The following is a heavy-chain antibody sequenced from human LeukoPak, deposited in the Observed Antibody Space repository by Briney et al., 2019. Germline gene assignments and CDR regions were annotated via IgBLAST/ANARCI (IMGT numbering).Heavy chain of an antibody. CDR2: ISYDGSNK. CDR3: ASGQYYYDSSGYSHFDY. D-gene: IGHD3-22*01. V-gene: IGHV3-30*03. J-gene: IGHJ4*02. Sequence: GGPLRLSCAASGFTFSSYGIHWVRQAPGKGREWVALISYDGSNKYYADSVKGRFTLSRDNSKNTLYLQMNSQRAEDTAVYYCASGQYYYDSSGYSHFDYWGQGTLVTVSS. CDR1: GFTFSSYG.